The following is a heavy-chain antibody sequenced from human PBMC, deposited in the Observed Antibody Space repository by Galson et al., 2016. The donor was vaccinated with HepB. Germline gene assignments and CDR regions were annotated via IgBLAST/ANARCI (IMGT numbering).Heavy chain of an antibody. CDR1: GFTFSDYY. CDR3: AKDTRRWNPFDS. D-gene: IGHD5-24*01. CDR2: ISSRGSSI. J-gene: IGHJ4*02. V-gene: IGHV3-11*01. Sequence: SLRLSCAASGFTFSDYYMSWIRQAPGEGLEWVSYISSRGSSIYYADSVKGRFTISRDNAKTSLYLQMHSLRGEDTAVYYCAKDTRRWNPFDSWGQGTLVTVSS.